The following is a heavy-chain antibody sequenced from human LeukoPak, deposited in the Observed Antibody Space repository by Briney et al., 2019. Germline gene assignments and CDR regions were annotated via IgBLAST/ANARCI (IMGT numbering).Heavy chain of an antibody. CDR3: ARGGLLWFGELSTYYFDY. D-gene: IGHD3-10*01. Sequence: SSETLSLTCTVSGGSISSSSYYWGWIRQPPWKGLEWIGSIYYSGSTYYNPSLKSRVTISVDTSKNQFSLKLSSVTAADTAVYYCARGGLLWFGELSTYYFDYWGQGTLVTVSS. CDR2: IYYSGST. J-gene: IGHJ4*02. CDR1: GGSISSSSYY. V-gene: IGHV4-39*07.